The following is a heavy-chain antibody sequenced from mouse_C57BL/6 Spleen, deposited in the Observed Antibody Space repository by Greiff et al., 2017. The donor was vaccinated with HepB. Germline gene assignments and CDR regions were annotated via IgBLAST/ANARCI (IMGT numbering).Heavy chain of an antibody. V-gene: IGHV1-81*01. CDR2: IYPRSGNT. Sequence: QVQLKQSGAELARPGASVKLSCKASGYTFTSYGISWVKQRTGQGLEWIGEIYPRSGNTYYNEKFKGKATLTADKSSSTAYMELRSLTSEDSAVYFCARGADGYYVDYWGQGTTLTVSS. J-gene: IGHJ2*01. D-gene: IGHD2-3*01. CDR1: GYTFTSYG. CDR3: ARGADGYYVDY.